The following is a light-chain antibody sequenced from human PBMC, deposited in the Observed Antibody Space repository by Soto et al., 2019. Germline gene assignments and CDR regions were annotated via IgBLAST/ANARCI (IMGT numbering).Light chain of an antibody. CDR3: QHYNNWPPYT. CDR2: GAS. V-gene: IGKV3D-15*01. Sequence: IVMTQSPDTLSVSPGERATLSCRASQRISSNLAWYQQKPGQAPRLLIYGASTRATGVPARFSGSGSETDFTLTISNLQSEDCAVYYCQHYNNWPPYTFGQGTKVDIK. J-gene: IGKJ2*01. CDR1: QRISSN.